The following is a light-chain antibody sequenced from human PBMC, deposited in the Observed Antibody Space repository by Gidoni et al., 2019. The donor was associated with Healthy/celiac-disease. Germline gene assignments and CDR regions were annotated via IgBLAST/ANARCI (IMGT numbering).Light chain of an antibody. CDR1: RSDVGSYNL. Sequence: QSALTQPASVSGSPGQSITLSCTGTRSDVGSYNLVSWYKQHPGKAPKLMIYEGSKRPSGVSNRFSGSKSGNTASLTISGLQAEDEADYYCCSYAGSSTVFGGGTKLTVL. CDR3: CSYAGSSTV. CDR2: EGS. V-gene: IGLV2-23*01. J-gene: IGLJ2*01.